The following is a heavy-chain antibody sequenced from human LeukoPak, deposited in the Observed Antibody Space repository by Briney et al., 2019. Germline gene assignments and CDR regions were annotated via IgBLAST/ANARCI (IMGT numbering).Heavy chain of an antibody. J-gene: IGHJ4*02. CDR1: GGSISSYY. V-gene: IGHV4-4*07. Sequence: PSETLSLTCTVSGGSISSYYWSWIRQPAGKGLEWIGRIYTSGSTNYNPSLKSRVTMSVDTSKNQFSLRLSSVTAADTAVYYCARDRRGSGTYYSDYWGQGTLVTVSS. CDR3: ARDRRGSGTYYSDY. D-gene: IGHD3-10*01. CDR2: IYTSGST.